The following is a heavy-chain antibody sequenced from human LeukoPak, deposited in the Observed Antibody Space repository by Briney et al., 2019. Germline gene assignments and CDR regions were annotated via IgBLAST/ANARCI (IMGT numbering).Heavy chain of an antibody. J-gene: IGHJ4*02. D-gene: IGHD3-10*01. V-gene: IGHV3-30*18. CDR3: AKDGSGYYGSGSYIGY. Sequence: PGGSLRLSCAASGFTFSSYGMHWVRQAPGKGLEWVAVISYDGSNKYYADSVKGRFTISRDNSKNTLYLQMNSLRAEDTAVYYCAKDGSGYYGSGSYIGYWGQGTLVTVSS. CDR2: ISYDGSNK. CDR1: GFTFSSYG.